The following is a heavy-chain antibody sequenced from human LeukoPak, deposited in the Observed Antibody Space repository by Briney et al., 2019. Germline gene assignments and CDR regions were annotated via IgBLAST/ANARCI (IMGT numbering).Heavy chain of an antibody. CDR2: INPNSGGT. CDR3: VSTCSSTSCAAFDY. Sequence: GATVKVSCKASGYTFTGYYMRWVRQAPGQGLEWMGWINPNSGGTNYAQKFQGRVTMTRDTSISTAYMELSRLRSDDTAVYYCVSTCSSTSCAAFDYWGQGTLVTVSS. D-gene: IGHD2-2*01. CDR1: GYTFTGYY. J-gene: IGHJ4*02. V-gene: IGHV1-2*02.